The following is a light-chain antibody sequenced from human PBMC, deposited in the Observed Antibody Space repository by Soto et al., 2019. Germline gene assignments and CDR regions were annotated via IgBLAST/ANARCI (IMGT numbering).Light chain of an antibody. CDR1: QSVSSN. V-gene: IGKV3-15*01. CDR2: DAS. CDR3: QHYNNWPFT. Sequence: EIVMTQSPATLSASPGEGATLSCRASQSVSSNLAWYQQTPGQAPRLLIFDASTRATGIPARFSGSGSGTEFTRTFSSLQSEDFAVYYCQHYNNWPFTFGPGTKVDIK. J-gene: IGKJ3*01.